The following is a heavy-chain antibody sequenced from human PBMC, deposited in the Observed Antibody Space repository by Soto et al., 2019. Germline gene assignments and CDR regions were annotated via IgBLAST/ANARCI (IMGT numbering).Heavy chain of an antibody. CDR1: GFTFNHYG. J-gene: IGHJ6*03. CDR3: ARDGTVTTLYYYYYYMDV. Sequence: PGGSLRLSCAASGFTFNHYGMALVRQAPGKGLEWVATISGTGGSTYYADSVKGRFTISRDNSKNSLYLQMNSLRAEDTAVYYCARDGTVTTLYYYYYYMDVWGKGTTVTVSS. CDR2: ISGTGGST. V-gene: IGHV3-23*01. D-gene: IGHD4-4*01.